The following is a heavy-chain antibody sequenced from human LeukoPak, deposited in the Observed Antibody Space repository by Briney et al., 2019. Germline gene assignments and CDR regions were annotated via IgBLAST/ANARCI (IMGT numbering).Heavy chain of an antibody. V-gene: IGHV1-69*05. Sequence: ASVKVSCKASGGTFSSYAISWVRQAPGQGLEWMGGIIPIFGTANYAQKFQGRVTITTDESTSTAYMELSSLRSEDTAVYYCASKVIMAPHYYYYYYMDVWGKGTTVTVSS. CDR1: GGTFSSYA. D-gene: IGHD3-3*01. CDR2: IIPIFGTA. CDR3: ASKVIMAPHYYYYYYMDV. J-gene: IGHJ6*03.